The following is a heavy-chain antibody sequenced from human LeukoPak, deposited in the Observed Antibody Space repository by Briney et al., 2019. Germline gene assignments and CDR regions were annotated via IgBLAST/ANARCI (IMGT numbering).Heavy chain of an antibody. V-gene: IGHV3-48*03. CDR1: GFTFSSYE. J-gene: IGHJ4*02. D-gene: IGHD3-10*01. CDR3: ARERGPLATDY. Sequence: GGSLRVSCAVSGFTFSSYEMAWVRQAPGKGLEWVSYISGSGSPIYYADSVKGRFTISRDNAKNSLYLQMNSLRPEDTAVYYCARERGPLATDYWGEGTLATVSS. CDR2: ISGSGSPI.